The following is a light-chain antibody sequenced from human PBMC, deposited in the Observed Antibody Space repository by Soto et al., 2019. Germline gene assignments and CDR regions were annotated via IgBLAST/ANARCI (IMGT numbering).Light chain of an antibody. V-gene: IGKV1-5*03. CDR2: TAS. CDR3: QHYNSYSEA. CDR1: QSIGSW. Sequence: DIQMTQSPSTLSGSVGDRVIITCRASQSIGSWLAWYQQQPGKVPKLLIYTASTLQSGVPSRFSGSGSGAEFTLTISSLQPEDFATYYCQHYNSYSEAFGQGTKVDIK. J-gene: IGKJ1*01.